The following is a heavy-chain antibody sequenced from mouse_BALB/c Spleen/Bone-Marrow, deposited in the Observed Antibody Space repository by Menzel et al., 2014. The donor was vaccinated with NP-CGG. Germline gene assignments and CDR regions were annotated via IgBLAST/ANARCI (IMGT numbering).Heavy chain of an antibody. V-gene: IGHV1-9*01. Sequence: VQPQQSGAELMKPGASVKISCKATGYTFSSYWIEWVKQSPGHGLEWIGEILPGSGGTNYNEKFKGKATFTADTSSNTAYMQLNSLASEDSADYYCARSMDYWGQGTSVTVSS. CDR3: ARSMDY. CDR2: ILPGSGGT. CDR1: GYTFSSYW. J-gene: IGHJ4*01.